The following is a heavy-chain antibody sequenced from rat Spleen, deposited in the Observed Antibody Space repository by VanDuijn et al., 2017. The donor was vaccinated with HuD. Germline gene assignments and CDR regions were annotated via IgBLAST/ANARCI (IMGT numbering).Heavy chain of an antibody. Sequence: EVQLVETGGGLVQPGRSLKLSCVASGFTFSSFWMYWIRQAPTKGLEWVATISHDDPNTYYRDSVKGRFTIFRDNAKSTLYLQMDSLRSEDTATYYCARQWDYWGQGVMVTVFS. CDR2: ISHDDPNT. V-gene: IGHV5-29*01. CDR1: GFTFSSFW. CDR3: ARQWDY. J-gene: IGHJ2*01.